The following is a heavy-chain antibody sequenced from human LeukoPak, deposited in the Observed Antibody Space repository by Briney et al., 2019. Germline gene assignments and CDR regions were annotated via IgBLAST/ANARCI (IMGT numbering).Heavy chain of an antibody. J-gene: IGHJ4*02. V-gene: IGHV3-9*01. CDR3: ATLQAPLDY. CDR2: ISWNSGSI. Sequence: GGSLRLSCAASGFTFDDYAMHWVRQAPGEGLEWVSGISWNSGSIGYADSVKGRFTISRDNAKNSLYLQMNSLRAEDTALYYCATLQAPLDYWGQGTQVTVSS. CDR1: GFTFDDYA. D-gene: IGHD4-11*01.